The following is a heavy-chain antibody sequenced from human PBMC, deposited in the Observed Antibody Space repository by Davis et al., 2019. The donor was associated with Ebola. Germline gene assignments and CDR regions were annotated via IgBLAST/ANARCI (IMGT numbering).Heavy chain of an antibody. Sequence: GESLKISCTASGFSFATYGMHWVLQAPGNGLEWVASMSFHERHTAYIDSVKGRFTVSRDNSKNTLYLQMNSLRPEDTALYFCAKEYCPDSGPYCTYFAVWGQGTQVTVSS. V-gene: IGHV3-30*18. J-gene: IGHJ4*02. CDR2: MSFHERHT. CDR3: AKEYCPDSGPYCTYFAV. CDR1: GFSFATYG. D-gene: IGHD3-10*01.